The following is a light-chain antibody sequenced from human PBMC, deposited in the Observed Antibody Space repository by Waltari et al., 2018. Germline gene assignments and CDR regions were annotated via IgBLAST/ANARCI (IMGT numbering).Light chain of an antibody. V-gene: IGKV1-39*01. CDR1: QSISNY. CDR2: GAS. CDR3: QQSYSSPCT. Sequence: IHMTQSASSLSASLVGTVTTTYRASQSISNYLIWYQQKPRKAPKLLMFGASSLQSGVPSRFSGSGSGTDFTLTINNLQPEDFATYYCQQSYSSPCTFGQGTRVEIK. J-gene: IGKJ1*01.